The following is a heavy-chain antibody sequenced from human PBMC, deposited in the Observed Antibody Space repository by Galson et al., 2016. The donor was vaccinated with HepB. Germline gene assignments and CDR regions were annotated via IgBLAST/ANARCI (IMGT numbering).Heavy chain of an antibody. CDR3: AREGTY. V-gene: IGHV4-61*01. J-gene: IGHJ4*02. CDR1: GGTVTSGSDH. CDR2: IHSSGST. Sequence: QVQLQESGPGLVKPSETLSLTCTVAGGTVTSGSDHWTWIRQPPGKGLAWIGYIHSSGSTNYNPSLKSRVTISVDTSKNQFSLRLSSVTAADTAMYYCAREGTYRGQGTLVTVSS.